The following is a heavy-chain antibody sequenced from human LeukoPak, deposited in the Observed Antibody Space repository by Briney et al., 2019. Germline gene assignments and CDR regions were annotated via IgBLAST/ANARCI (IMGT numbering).Heavy chain of an antibody. CDR2: IYHSGST. V-gene: IGHV4-4*02. D-gene: IGHD4-11*01. Sequence: SETLSLTCAVSGGSISSSNWWSWVRQPPGKGLEWIGEIYHSGSTNYNPSLKSRVTISVDKSKNQFSLKLSSVTAADTAVYYCARDRRTVTLVNWFDPWGQGTLVTVSS. CDR1: GGSISSSNW. J-gene: IGHJ5*02. CDR3: ARDRRTVTLVNWFDP.